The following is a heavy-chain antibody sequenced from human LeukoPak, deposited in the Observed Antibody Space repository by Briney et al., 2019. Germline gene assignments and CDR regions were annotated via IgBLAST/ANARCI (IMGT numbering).Heavy chain of an antibody. D-gene: IGHD6-13*01. CDR3: ARLLKQQLVENWYFDY. J-gene: IGHJ4*02. Sequence: PSETLSLTCTVSGGSISSYYWSWIRQPPGKGLEWIGYIYYSGSTNYNPSLKSRVTISVDTSKNQFSLKLSSVTAADTAVYYCARLLKQQLVENWYFDYWGQGILVTVSS. CDR1: GGSISSYY. CDR2: IYYSGST. V-gene: IGHV4-59*08.